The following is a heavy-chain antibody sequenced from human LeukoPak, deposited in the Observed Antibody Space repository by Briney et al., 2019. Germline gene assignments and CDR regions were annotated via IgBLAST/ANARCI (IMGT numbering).Heavy chain of an antibody. V-gene: IGHV1-3*01. CDR1: GYTFTSYA. Sequence: GASVTVSCTASGYTFTSYAMHWVRQAPGQRLEWMGWINAGNGNTKYSQKFQGRVTITRDTSASTAYMELSSLRSEDTAVYYCAREVVEAVAGTGFDPWGQGTLVTVSS. CDR3: AREVVEAVAGTGFDP. D-gene: IGHD6-19*01. J-gene: IGHJ5*02. CDR2: INAGNGNT.